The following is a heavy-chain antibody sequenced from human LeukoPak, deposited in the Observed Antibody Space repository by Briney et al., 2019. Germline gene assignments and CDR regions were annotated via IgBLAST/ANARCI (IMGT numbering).Heavy chain of an antibody. D-gene: IGHD5-12*01. CDR3: ARDPGSGRHSYYMDV. J-gene: IGHJ6*03. CDR2: LRSDGSDR. V-gene: IGHV3-30*02. CDR1: GFTFSRYG. Sequence: PGGSLRLSCAASGFTFSRYGMHWVRQAPGKGLEWVAFLRSDGSDRFYPDSVKGRFTISRDNSKNTLYLQMNSLRPEDTAVYYCARDPGSGRHSYYMDVWGKGTTVIVS.